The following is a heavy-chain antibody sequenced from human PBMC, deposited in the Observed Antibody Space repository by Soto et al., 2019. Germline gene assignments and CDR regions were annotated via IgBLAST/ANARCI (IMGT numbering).Heavy chain of an antibody. CDR3: ARATRGAFDI. Sequence: GESLKISGAASGFTFSIYSMNWVRQAPGKGLEWVSSISSSSSYIYYADSVKGRFTISRDNAKNSLYLQMNSLRAEDTAVYYCARATRGAFDIWGQGTMVTVSS. CDR2: ISSSSSYI. CDR1: GFTFSIYS. J-gene: IGHJ3*02. D-gene: IGHD1-26*01. V-gene: IGHV3-21*01.